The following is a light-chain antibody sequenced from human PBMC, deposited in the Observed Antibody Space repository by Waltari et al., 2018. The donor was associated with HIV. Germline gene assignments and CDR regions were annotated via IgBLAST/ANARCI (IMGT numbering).Light chain of an antibody. CDR2: EDN. V-gene: IGLV6-57*01. Sequence: NFMLTQPHSVSESPGKTVTISCTRSSGSIASNYVQWYQQRPGSSPTTVIYEDNQRPSGVPDRFSGSIDSSSNSASLTLSGLKTEDEADYYCQSYDSSNPVFGGGTQLTVL. CDR3: QSYDSSNPV. CDR1: SGSIASNY. J-gene: IGLJ7*01.